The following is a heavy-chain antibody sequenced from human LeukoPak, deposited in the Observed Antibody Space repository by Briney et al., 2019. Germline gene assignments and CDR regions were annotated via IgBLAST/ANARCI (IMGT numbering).Heavy chain of an antibody. V-gene: IGHV4-59*01. CDR1: GGSISSYY. CDR2: IYYSGST. D-gene: IGHD4-17*01. J-gene: IGHJ5*02. CDR3: ARLTTVTSRWFDP. Sequence: SETLSLTCTVSGGSISSYYWSWIRQPPGEGLEWIGYIYYSGSTNYNPSLKSRVTISVDTSKNQFSLKLSSVTAADTAVYYCARLTTVTSRWFDPWGQGTLVTVSS.